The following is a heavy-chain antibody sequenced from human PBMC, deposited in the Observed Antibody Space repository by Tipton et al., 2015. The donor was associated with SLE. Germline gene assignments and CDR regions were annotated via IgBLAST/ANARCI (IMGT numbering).Heavy chain of an antibody. CDR1: GGSFSGYY. D-gene: IGHD4-17*01. CDR2: INHSGST. V-gene: IGHV4-34*01. Sequence: LSLTCAVYGGSFSGYYWSWIRQPPGKGLEWIGEINHSGSTNYNPSLKSRVTISVDTSKNQFSLKLSSVTAADTAVYYCARSKLTTVTQSDAFDIWGQGTMVTVSS. J-gene: IGHJ3*02. CDR3: ARSKLTTVTQSDAFDI.